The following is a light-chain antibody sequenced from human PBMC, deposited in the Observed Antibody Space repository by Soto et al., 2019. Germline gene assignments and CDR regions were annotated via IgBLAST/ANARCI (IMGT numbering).Light chain of an antibody. CDR3: QQYGSSPS. V-gene: IGKV3-20*01. CDR2: DAS. CDR1: QSVSIH. Sequence: ETVMTQSPGTLSVSLGERATLSCRASQSVSIHLAWYQQKPGQAPRLLIYDASNRATGISDRFSGSGSGTDFTLTISRLEPEDFAVYYCQQYGSSPSFGGGTKVDIK. J-gene: IGKJ4*01.